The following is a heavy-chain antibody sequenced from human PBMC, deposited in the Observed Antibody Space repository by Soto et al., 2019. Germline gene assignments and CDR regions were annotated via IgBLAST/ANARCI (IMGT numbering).Heavy chain of an antibody. D-gene: IGHD1-20*01. V-gene: IGHV2-70*13. CDR1: GFSLTSPGMC. CDR2: IERDDDDK. CDR3: ARSIRGPRRFNGMDV. Sequence: SGPTLVNPTETLTLTCTFSGFSLTSPGMCVSWIRQSPGKALEWLALIERDDDDKYYSTSLRTRLTISKDTRKNQVVLTMANMEPADTATYYCARSIRGPRRFNGMDVWGQGTTVTVSS. J-gene: IGHJ6*02.